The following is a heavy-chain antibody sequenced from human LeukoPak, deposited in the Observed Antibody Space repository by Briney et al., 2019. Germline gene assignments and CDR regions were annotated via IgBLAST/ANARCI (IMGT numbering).Heavy chain of an antibody. V-gene: IGHV3-23*01. CDR3: AKGLYGSGSQASNWFDP. CDR1: GFTFSSYA. Sequence: GGSLRLSCAASGFTFSSYAMSWVRQAPVKGLEWVSAISGSGGSTYYADSVKGRFTISRDNSKNTLYLRMNSLRAEDTAVYYCAKGLYGSGSQASNWFDPWGQGTLVTVSS. CDR2: ISGSGGST. D-gene: IGHD3-10*01. J-gene: IGHJ5*02.